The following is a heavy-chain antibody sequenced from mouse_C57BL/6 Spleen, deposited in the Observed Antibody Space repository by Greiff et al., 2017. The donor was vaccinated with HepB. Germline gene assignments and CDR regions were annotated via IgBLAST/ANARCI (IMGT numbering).Heavy chain of an antibody. D-gene: IGHD1-1*01. CDR1: GYTFTSYT. CDR3: ARPITTVVAPFNY. V-gene: IGHV1-4*01. CDR2: INPSSGYT. J-gene: IGHJ2*01. Sequence: QVQLKQSGAELARPGASVKMSCKASGYTFTSYTMHWVKQRPGQGLEWIGYINPSSGYTKYNQKFKDKATLTADKSSSTAYMQLSSLTSEDSAVYYCARPITTVVAPFNYWGQGTTLTVSS.